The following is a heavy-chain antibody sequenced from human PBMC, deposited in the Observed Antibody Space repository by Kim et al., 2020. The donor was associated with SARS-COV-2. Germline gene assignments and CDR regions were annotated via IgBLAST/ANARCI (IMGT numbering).Heavy chain of an antibody. CDR2: ISGSGGRI. V-gene: IGHV3-48*03. CDR3: ARGERSSSWYTYVMDV. Sequence: GGSLRLSCAASGFTFGSYEMNWVRQAPGKGLEWVSSISGSGGRIYYADSLKGRFIISRDSAKNSLYLQMNSLRAEDTAVYYCARGERSSSWYTYVMDVGGQGTTVPLSS. CDR1: GFTFGSYE. D-gene: IGHD6-13*01. J-gene: IGHJ6*02.